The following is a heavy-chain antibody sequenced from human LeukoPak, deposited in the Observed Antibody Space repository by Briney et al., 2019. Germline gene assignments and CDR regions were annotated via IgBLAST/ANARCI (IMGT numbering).Heavy chain of an antibody. CDR3: ARESRLDY. J-gene: IGHJ4*02. CDR1: GFTFSSYA. V-gene: IGHV3-30*01. Sequence: GGSLRRSCAASGFTFSSYAMHWVRQAPGKGLEWVAVISYDGSNKYYADSVKGRFTISRDNSKNTLYLQMNSLRAEDTAVYYCARESRLDYWGQGTLVTVSS. CDR2: ISYDGSNK. D-gene: IGHD3-16*01.